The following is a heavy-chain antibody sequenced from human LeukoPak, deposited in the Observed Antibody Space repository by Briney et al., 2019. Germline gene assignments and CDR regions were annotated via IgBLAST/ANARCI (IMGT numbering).Heavy chain of an antibody. Sequence: ASVKVSCKASGYTFTNYGISWVRQAPGQGLEWMGWISIYNGNTDYAQKLRGRVTMTTDTSTSTAYMELRSLRSDDTAVYYCARAGSSGYYYYYYMDVWGKGTTVTVSS. CDR3: ARAGSSGYYYYYYMDV. V-gene: IGHV1-18*01. J-gene: IGHJ6*03. D-gene: IGHD6-6*01. CDR2: ISIYNGNT. CDR1: GYTFTNYG.